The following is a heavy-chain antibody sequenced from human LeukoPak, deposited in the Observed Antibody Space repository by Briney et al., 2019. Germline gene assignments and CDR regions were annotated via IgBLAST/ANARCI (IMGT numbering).Heavy chain of an antibody. V-gene: IGHV4-34*01. J-gene: IGHJ4*02. D-gene: IGHD2-15*01. Sequence: SETLSLTCAVYGGSFSGYYWSWIRQPPGKGLEWIGEINHSGSTNYNPSLKSRVTISVDTSKNQFSLKLSSATAADTAVYYCGGSKGYFDYWGRGTLVTVSS. CDR1: GGSFSGYY. CDR2: INHSGST. CDR3: GGSKGYFDY.